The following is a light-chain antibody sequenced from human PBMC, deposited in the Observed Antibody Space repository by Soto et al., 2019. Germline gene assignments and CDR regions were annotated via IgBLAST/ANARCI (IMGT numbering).Light chain of an antibody. J-gene: IGLJ2*01. CDR3: SSYTTSYTQV. V-gene: IGLV2-14*01. CDR1: SSDVGGYNY. CDR2: EVS. Sequence: QSVLTQPASVSGSPGQSITISGTGTSSDVGGYNYVSWYQHHPGKVPKLMIYEVSNRPLGISNRFSGSKSGNTASLTISGLRSEDEADYYCSSYTTSYTQVFGGGTKLTVL.